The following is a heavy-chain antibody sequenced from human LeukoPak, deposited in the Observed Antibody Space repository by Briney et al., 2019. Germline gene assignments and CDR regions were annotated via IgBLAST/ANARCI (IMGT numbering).Heavy chain of an antibody. CDR3: ARFARPVAGLFDP. CDR2: IYYSGST. Sequence: SETLSLTCAVYGGSFSGYYWSWIRQPPGKGLEWIGSIYYSGSTYYNPSLKSRVTISVDTSKNQFSLKLSSVTAADTAVYYCARFARPVAGLFDPWGQGTLVTVSS. V-gene: IGHV4-34*01. J-gene: IGHJ5*02. CDR1: GGSFSGYY. D-gene: IGHD6-19*01.